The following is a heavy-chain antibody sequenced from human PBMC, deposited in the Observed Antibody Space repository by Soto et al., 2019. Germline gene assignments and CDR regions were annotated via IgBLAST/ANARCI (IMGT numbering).Heavy chain of an antibody. CDR2: IRSKANSYAT. Sequence: PGGSLRLCCAASGFTFSGSGMHWVRQASGKGLEWVGRIRSKANSYATAYASSVKGRFTISRDDSKNTAYLQMSSLKNEDTAVYYCTRLSSGRPYAFDIWGQGTMVTVSS. D-gene: IGHD6-19*01. J-gene: IGHJ3*02. CDR1: GFTFSGSG. CDR3: TRLSSGRPYAFDI. V-gene: IGHV3-73*01.